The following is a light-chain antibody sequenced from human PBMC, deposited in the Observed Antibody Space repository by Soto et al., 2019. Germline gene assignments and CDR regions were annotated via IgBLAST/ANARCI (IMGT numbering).Light chain of an antibody. Sequence: DIQKTQSPFLLSASVGDRVTITCRASQSISSYLNWYQQKPGKAPKLLIHAASSLQSGVPSRFSGSGSGTDFTLTISSLQPVDFATYFCQQRYSTPFTFGQGTRLEIK. CDR2: AAS. J-gene: IGKJ5*01. CDR3: QQRYSTPFT. V-gene: IGKV1-39*01. CDR1: QSISSY.